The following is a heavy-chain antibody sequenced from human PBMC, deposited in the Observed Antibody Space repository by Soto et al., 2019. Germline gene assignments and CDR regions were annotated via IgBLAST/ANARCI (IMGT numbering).Heavy chain of an antibody. CDR3: ARHGYSSAWYGSRDY. D-gene: IGHD6-19*01. CDR2: IYSSGTT. Sequence: SETLSLTCTVSGGSISTYYWSWIRQSPGKGLEWIGYIYSSGTTNYNPSLKSRVTMSVDTSKNQFSLNLSSVTAADTAIYYCARHGYSSAWYGSRDYWGQGTPVTVSS. CDR1: GGSISTYY. J-gene: IGHJ4*02. V-gene: IGHV4-59*08.